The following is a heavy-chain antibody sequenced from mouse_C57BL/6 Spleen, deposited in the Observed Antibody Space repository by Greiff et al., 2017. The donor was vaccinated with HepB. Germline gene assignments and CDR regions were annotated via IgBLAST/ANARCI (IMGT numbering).Heavy chain of an antibody. CDR3: ARTTKWYFDV. CDR2: IDPSDSYT. J-gene: IGHJ1*03. Sequence: VKLQQPGAELVRPGTSVKLSCKASGYTFTSYWMHWVKQRPGQGLEWIGVIDPSDSYTNYNQKFKGKATLTVDTSSSTAYMQLSSLTSEDSAVYYCARTTKWYFDVWGTGTTVTVSS. D-gene: IGHD1-1*01. CDR1: GYTFTSYW. V-gene: IGHV1-59*01.